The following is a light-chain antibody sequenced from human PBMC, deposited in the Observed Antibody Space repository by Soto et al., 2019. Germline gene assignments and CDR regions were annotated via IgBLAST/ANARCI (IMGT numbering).Light chain of an antibody. CDR1: SGDIDYNF. CDR3: ASCTITNSLSYV. J-gene: IGLJ1*01. CDR2: EVT. V-gene: IGLV2-14*01. Sequence: QSALTQPASVSGSPGQSVTISCTGTSGDIDYNFVSWYQHHPDKATKLIISEVTRRPSGISDRFSGSKSGDTASLTISRLQTEDEAIYYCASCTITNSLSYVFGTGTKVTVL.